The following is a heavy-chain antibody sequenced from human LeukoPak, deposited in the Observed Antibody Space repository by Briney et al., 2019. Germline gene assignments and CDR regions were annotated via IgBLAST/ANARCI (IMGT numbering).Heavy chain of an antibody. J-gene: IGHJ4*02. CDR1: GYTFTSYD. D-gene: IGHD7-27*01. CDR2: MSPNSGDT. Sequence: ASVKVSCKASGYTFTSYDFNWVRQATGQRPGWMGWMSPNSGDTGYAQKSQDRVTMTRNTSISTAYMELSSLRSDDTAVYYCARGPPNWGYDYWGPGTLVTVSS. V-gene: IGHV1-8*01. CDR3: ARGPPNWGYDY.